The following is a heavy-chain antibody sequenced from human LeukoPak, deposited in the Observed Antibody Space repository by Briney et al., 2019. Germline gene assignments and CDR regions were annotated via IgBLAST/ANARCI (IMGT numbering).Heavy chain of an antibody. CDR2: ISLNSGSI. J-gene: IGHJ4*02. V-gene: IGHV3-9*01. D-gene: IGHD3-22*01. CDR1: GFTFDDYA. Sequence: PGRSLRLSCAASGFTFDDYAMHWVRQAPGKGLEWVSGISLNSGSIGYADSVKGRFTTSRDNAKNSLYLQMNSLRAEDTALYYCAKDYDSSGYDPSFDYWGQGTLVTVSS. CDR3: AKDYDSSGYDPSFDY.